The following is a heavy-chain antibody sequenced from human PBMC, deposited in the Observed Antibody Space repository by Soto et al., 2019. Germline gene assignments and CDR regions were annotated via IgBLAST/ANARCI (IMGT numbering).Heavy chain of an antibody. Sequence: QVQLVQSGAEVKKPGSSVKVSCKASGGTFSSYTISWVRQAPGQGLEWMGRIIPILGIANYAQKFQGRVTITADKSTSTAYMELSSLRSEDTAVYYCARADYYDSSGYYPAGMDVWGQGTTVTVSS. CDR1: GGTFSSYT. CDR3: ARADYYDSSGYYPAGMDV. J-gene: IGHJ6*02. V-gene: IGHV1-69*02. D-gene: IGHD3-22*01. CDR2: IIPILGIA.